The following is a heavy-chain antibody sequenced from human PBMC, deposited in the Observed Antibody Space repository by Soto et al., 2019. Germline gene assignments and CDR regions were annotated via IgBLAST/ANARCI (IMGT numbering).Heavy chain of an antibody. Sequence: GGSLRLSCAASGFTFSSYGMHWVRQAPGKGLEWVAVIWYDGSNKYYADSVKGRFTISRDNSKNTLYLQMNSLRAEDTAVYYCARDHLDGSGSYPYYFDYWGQGTLVTVSS. CDR1: GFTFSSYG. V-gene: IGHV3-33*01. J-gene: IGHJ4*02. D-gene: IGHD3-10*01. CDR3: ARDHLDGSGSYPYYFDY. CDR2: IWYDGSNK.